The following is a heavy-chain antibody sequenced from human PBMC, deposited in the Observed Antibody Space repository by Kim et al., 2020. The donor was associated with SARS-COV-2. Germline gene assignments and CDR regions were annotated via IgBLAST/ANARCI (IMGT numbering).Heavy chain of an antibody. CDR3: AKHDARYCSGGNCWYFDY. CDR1: GGSFSAYY. CDR2: INHIGST. D-gene: IGHD2-15*01. V-gene: IGHV4-34*01. J-gene: IGHJ4*02. Sequence: SETLSLTCAVSGGSFSAYYWNWVRQPPGKGLEWIGEINHIGSTKHNPYLKSRVTMSVDTSKNKLSLKLTFVTAADTAAYYCAKHDARYCSGGNCWYFDYWGQGTLVTVSS.